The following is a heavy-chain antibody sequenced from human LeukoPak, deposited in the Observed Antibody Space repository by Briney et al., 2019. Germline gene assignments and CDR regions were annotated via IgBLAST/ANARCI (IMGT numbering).Heavy chain of an antibody. J-gene: IGHJ4*02. Sequence: SETLSLTCTVSGGSISSYYWSWIRQPPGKGLEWMGYIYYSGSTNYNPSLKSRVTISVDTSKNQFSLKLSSVTAADTAVYYCARGSVVRGICDYWGQGTLVTVSS. CDR1: GGSISSYY. CDR2: IYYSGST. V-gene: IGHV4-59*01. D-gene: IGHD3-10*01. CDR3: ARGSVVRGICDY.